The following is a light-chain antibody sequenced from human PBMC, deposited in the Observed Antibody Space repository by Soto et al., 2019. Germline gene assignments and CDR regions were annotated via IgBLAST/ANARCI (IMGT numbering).Light chain of an antibody. CDR1: QSVSSSY. CDR3: QQYGSSLWT. Sequence: EIVLTQSPGTLSLSPGERATLSCRASQSVSSSYLAWYQQKPGQAPRLLIYGASSRATGIPDRFSGSGSGTDFTLTISSLEPEDFAVYYCQQYGSSLWTFVQGTKVDIK. J-gene: IGKJ1*01. CDR2: GAS. V-gene: IGKV3-20*01.